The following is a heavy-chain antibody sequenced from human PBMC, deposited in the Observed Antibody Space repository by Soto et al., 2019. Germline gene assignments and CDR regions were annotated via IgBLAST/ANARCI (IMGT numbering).Heavy chain of an antibody. D-gene: IGHD1-1*01. CDR1: GLTFGNDW. Sequence: PGGSLRLSCAASGLTFGNDWRRWVRQAPGKGLVWVSRISDYGRINYADSVKDRFIISRDDARSELYLQLNDLRVEDTATYYCARGGLEPFDHWGQGALVTVSS. CDR3: ARGGLEPFDH. CDR2: ISDYGRI. V-gene: IGHV3-74*01. J-gene: IGHJ4*02.